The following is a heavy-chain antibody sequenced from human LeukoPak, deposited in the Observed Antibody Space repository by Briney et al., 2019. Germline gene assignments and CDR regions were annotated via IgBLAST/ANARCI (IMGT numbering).Heavy chain of an antibody. Sequence: SETLSLTCTVSGGSISSYYWSWIRQPPGKGLEWIGYIYYSGSTNYNPSLKSRVTISVDTSKNQFSLKLSSVTAADTAVYYCARRMVTTDGFDYWGQGTLVTVSS. V-gene: IGHV4-59*01. J-gene: IGHJ4*02. D-gene: IGHD2-21*02. CDR3: ARRMVTTDGFDY. CDR1: GGSISSYY. CDR2: IYYSGST.